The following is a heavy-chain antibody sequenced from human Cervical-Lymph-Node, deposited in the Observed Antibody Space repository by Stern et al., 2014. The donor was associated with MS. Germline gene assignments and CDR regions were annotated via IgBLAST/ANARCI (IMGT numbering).Heavy chain of an antibody. D-gene: IGHD5-12*01. J-gene: IGHJ4*02. CDR2: IWYDGGNK. Sequence: MQLVESGGGVVQPGRSLRLSCAASGFTFSNYGMHWVRQAPGKGLEWVAVIWYDGGNKYYADSVNDRFTISRDNSKNTLYLQMNSLRAEDTAVYYCAREQTWATFDCWGQGTLVTVSS. CDR3: AREQTWATFDC. CDR1: GFTFSNYG. V-gene: IGHV3-33*01.